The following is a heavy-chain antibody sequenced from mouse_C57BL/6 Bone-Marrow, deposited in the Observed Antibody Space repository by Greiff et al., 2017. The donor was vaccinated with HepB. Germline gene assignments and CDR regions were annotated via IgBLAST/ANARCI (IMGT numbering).Heavy chain of an antibody. CDR3: ASNWEGDY. D-gene: IGHD4-1*01. J-gene: IGHJ2*01. CDR1: GYTFTSYW. V-gene: IGHV1-64*01. Sequence: VKVLESGAELVKPGASVKLSCKASGYTFTSYWMHWVKQRPGQGLEWIGMIHPNSGSTNYNEKFKSKATLTVDKSSSTAYMQLSSLTSEDSAVYYCASNWEGDYWGQGTTLTVSS. CDR2: IHPNSGST.